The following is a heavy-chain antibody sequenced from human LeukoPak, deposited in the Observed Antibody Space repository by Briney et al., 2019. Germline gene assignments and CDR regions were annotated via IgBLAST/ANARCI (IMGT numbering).Heavy chain of an antibody. CDR3: GKASRDHSGTT. Sequence: TGGSLRLSCAASGFTFSSYALSWVRQAPGKGPQWVSSIVGSGDGTYYADSVKGRFTISRDHSKNTVYLQMNSLSADDTAIYYWGKASRDHSGTTCGQGTMVTVSA. CDR1: GFTFSSYA. J-gene: IGHJ3*01. CDR2: IVGSGDGT. D-gene: IGHD2/OR15-2a*01. V-gene: IGHV3-23*01.